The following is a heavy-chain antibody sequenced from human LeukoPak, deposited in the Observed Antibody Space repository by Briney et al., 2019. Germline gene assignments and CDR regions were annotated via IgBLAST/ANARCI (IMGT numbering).Heavy chain of an antibody. CDR1: GGSISGSY. Sequence: SETLSPTCSVSGGSISGSYWSWIRQPAGKGLEWIGRIFSSGATNYNPSLKSRVTMSSDTSRNEVSLNLRSVTAADTAVYYCASQTFDYDTSGSNAFDIWGLGAMVTVSS. J-gene: IGHJ3*02. D-gene: IGHD3-22*01. V-gene: IGHV4-4*07. CDR2: IFSSGAT. CDR3: ASQTFDYDTSGSNAFDI.